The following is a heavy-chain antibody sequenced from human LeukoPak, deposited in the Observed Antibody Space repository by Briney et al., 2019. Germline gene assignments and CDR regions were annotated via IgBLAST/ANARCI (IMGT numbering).Heavy chain of an antibody. CDR1: GGSISSGDYY. CDR3: ARVSQLLYIDY. CDR2: IYYSGST. J-gene: IGHJ4*02. V-gene: IGHV4-30-4*08. D-gene: IGHD2-2*01. Sequence: PSETLSLTCTVSGGSISSGDYYWSWIRQPPGKGLEWIGYIYYSGSTYYNPSLKSRVTISVDKSKNQFSLKLSSVTAADTAVYYCARVSQLLYIDYWGQGTLVTVSS.